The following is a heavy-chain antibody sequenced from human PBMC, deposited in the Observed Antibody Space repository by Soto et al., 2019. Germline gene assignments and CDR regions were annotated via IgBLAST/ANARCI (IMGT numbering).Heavy chain of an antibody. D-gene: IGHD4-17*01. CDR3: AIDRKLEAYDYADRDAFDI. CDR1: GYAFTTYA. Sequence: QVQLVQSGAEVKKPGASVKVSCKASGYAFTTYAISWVRQAPGQGLEWMGWISPYNANTKYAQRVQGRVTMTTDTSTSTAYMELRSLRSDDTAVYYCAIDRKLEAYDYADRDAFDIWGQGTRVTVSS. V-gene: IGHV1-18*01. CDR2: ISPYNANT. J-gene: IGHJ3*02.